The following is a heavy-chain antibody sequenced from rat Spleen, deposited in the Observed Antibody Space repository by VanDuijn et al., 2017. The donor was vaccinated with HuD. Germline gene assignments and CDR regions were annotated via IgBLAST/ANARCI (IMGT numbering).Heavy chain of an antibody. V-gene: IGHV3-3*01. CDR3: ARDNNYKAY. Sequence: EVQLQESGPGLVKPSQSLSLTCSVTAYSITSSYRWNWIRKFPGNKLEWMGYINSEGTTNYNPSLKSRISITRDTSKNQFFLQVNSVTTEDTATYYWARDNNYKAYWGQGVMVTVSS. CDR1: AYSITSSYR. CDR2: INSEGTT. J-gene: IGHJ2*01. D-gene: IGHD1-10*01.